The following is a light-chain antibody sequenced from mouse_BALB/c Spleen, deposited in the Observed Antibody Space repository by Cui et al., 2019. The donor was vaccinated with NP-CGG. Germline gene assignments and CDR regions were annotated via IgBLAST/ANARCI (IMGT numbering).Light chain of an antibody. V-gene: IGLV1*01. J-gene: IGLJ1*01. CDR2: GTN. Sequence: QFFVTQVSALTTSPGETVTLTCRSSTGAVTNSNYANWVQEKPDHLFTGLIGGTNNRAPGIPARFSGSLIGDKAALTITGAQTEDEAIYFCALWYSNHWVFGGGTKLTVL. CDR1: TGAVTNSNY. CDR3: ALWYSNHWV.